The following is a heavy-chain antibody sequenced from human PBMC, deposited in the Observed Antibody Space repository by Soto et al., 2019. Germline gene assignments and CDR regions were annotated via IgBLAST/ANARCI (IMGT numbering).Heavy chain of an antibody. CDR2: INAGNGNT. CDR3: ARDMGFGLSDY. Sequence: ASVKVSCKASGYTFTSYAMDWVRQAPGQRLEWMGWINAGNGNTKYSQKFQGRVTITRDTSASTAYTELSSLRSEDTAVYYCARDMGFGLSDYWGQGTLVTVSS. J-gene: IGHJ4*02. V-gene: IGHV1-3*01. CDR1: GYTFTSYA. D-gene: IGHD3-10*01.